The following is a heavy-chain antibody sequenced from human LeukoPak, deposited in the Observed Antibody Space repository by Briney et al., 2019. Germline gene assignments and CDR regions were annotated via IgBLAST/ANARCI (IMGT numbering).Heavy chain of an antibody. D-gene: IGHD3-22*01. CDR2: IYTSGST. J-gene: IGHJ3*02. V-gene: IGHV4-4*07. Sequence: PSETLSLTCTVSGGSISSYYWSWIRQPAGKGLEWIGRIYTSGSTNYNPSLKSRVTMSVDTSKNQFSLKLSSVTAADTAVYYCARDLSSGYSNDAFDIWGQGTMVTVSS. CDR3: ARDLSSGYSNDAFDI. CDR1: GGSISSYY.